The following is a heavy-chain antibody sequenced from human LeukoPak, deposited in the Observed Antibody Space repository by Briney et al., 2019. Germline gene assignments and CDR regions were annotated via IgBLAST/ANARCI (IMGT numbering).Heavy chain of an antibody. CDR3: ARGSTPYYDILTGLGSYYYYYYMDV. CDR1: GGSISSYY. Sequence: SETLSLTCTVSGGSISSYYWSWIRQPPGKGLEWIGYIYYSGSTNYNPSLKSRVTISVDMSKNQFSLKLSSVTAADTAVYYCARGSTPYYDILTGLGSYYYYYYMDVWGKGTTVTISS. CDR2: IYYSGST. V-gene: IGHV4-59*01. J-gene: IGHJ6*03. D-gene: IGHD3-9*01.